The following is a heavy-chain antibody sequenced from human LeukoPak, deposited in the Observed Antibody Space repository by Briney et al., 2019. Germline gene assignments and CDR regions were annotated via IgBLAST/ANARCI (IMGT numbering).Heavy chain of an antibody. CDR1: GFTFSSFE. D-gene: IGHD1/OR15-1a*01. Sequence: GGSLRLSCAASGFTFSSFEMNWVRQAPGKGLEWVAYISGSGRTTYYGDSVKGRFTISRDNAKNSLYLQINSLRAEDTAVYYCARDEQRSGAFDIWGQGTMVTVSS. CDR2: ISGSGRTT. V-gene: IGHV3-48*03. J-gene: IGHJ3*02. CDR3: ARDEQRSGAFDI.